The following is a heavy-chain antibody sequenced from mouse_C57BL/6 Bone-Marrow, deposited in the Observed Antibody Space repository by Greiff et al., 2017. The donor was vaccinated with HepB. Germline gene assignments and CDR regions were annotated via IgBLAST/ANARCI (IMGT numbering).Heavy chain of an antibody. CDR1: GFNIKDDY. CDR3: TSYWVAY. CDR2: IDPENGDT. Sequence: EVQLQQSGAELVRPGASVKLSCTASGFNIKDDYMHWVKQRPEQGLEWIGWIDPENGDTEYASKFPGKATRTADTSSNTAYLQLSSLTSEDTAVYYCTSYWVAYWGQGTLVTVSA. V-gene: IGHV14-4*01. J-gene: IGHJ3*01.